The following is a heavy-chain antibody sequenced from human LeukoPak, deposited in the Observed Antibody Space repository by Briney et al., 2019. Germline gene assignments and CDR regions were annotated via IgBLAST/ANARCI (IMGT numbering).Heavy chain of an antibody. J-gene: IGHJ4*02. CDR1: GFXFSNYA. CDR3: AKNYYGSGSYYKGFDY. D-gene: IGHD3-10*01. V-gene: IGHV3-23*01. CDR2: ISGSGGST. Sequence: GGSLRLSCAASGFXFSNYAMSWVRQAPGKGLEWVSAISGSGGSTYYADSVKGRFTISRDNSKNTLYLQMNSLRAEDTAVYYCAKNYYGSGSYYKGFDYWGQGTSVTVSS.